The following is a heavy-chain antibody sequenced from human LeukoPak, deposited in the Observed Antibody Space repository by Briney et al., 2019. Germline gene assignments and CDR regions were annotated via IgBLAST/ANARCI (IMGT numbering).Heavy chain of an antibody. V-gene: IGHV5-51*01. J-gene: IGHJ3*01. CDR2: IYPGDSDT. Sequence: GESLQISCWGSGYMITNYWIGWVRHMPGKGLEWMGIIYPGDSDTRYSPSFQGQVTISADKSISTAYLQWNSLKASYTAMYFCVRRDGLGAFDVWGQGTMVTVSS. D-gene: IGHD5-24*01. CDR3: VRRDGLGAFDV. CDR1: GYMITNYW.